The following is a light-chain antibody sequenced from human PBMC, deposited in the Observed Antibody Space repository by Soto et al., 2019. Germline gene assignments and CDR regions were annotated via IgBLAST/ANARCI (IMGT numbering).Light chain of an antibody. J-gene: IGKJ5*01. Sequence: EIVSTQSPATLSLSPGERATLSCRASQSVSSYLAWYQQKPGQAPRLLIYDASNRATGIPVRFSGSGSGTDFTLTISSLEPEDFAVYYCQQRSNWPPITFGQGTRLEIK. CDR3: QQRSNWPPIT. CDR1: QSVSSY. V-gene: IGKV3-11*01. CDR2: DAS.